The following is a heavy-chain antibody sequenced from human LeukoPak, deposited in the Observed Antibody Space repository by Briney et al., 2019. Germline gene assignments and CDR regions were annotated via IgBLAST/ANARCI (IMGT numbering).Heavy chain of an antibody. J-gene: IGHJ5*02. D-gene: IGHD1-20*01. CDR3: ARALQMYNWSDPIGKFDP. CDR1: GYTFTIYA. V-gene: IGHV7-4-1*02. CDR2: INTNTGNP. Sequence: ASVKDSSKASGYTFTIYAMNWVRQTPGQGLEWMGWINTNTGNPTYAQGFTGRFVFSLDTSVSTAYLQISSLKAEDTAVYYCARALQMYNWSDPIGKFDPWGQGTLVTVSS.